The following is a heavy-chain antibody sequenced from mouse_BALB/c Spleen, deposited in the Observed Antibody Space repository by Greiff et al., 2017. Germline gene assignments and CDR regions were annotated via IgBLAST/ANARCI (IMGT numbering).Heavy chain of an antibody. D-gene: IGHD2-4*01. CDR1: GYTFTSYY. J-gene: IGHJ4*01. Sequence: VQGVESGAELVKPGASVKLSCKASGYTFTSYYMYWVKQRPGQGLEWIGEINPSNGGTNFNEKFKSKATLTVDKSSSTAYMQLSSLTSEDSAVYYCTRSTMITLYAMDYWGQGTSVTVSS. CDR3: TRSTMITLYAMDY. CDR2: INPSNGGT. V-gene: IGHV1S81*02.